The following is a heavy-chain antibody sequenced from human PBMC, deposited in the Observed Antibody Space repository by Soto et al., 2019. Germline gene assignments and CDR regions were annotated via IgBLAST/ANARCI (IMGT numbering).Heavy chain of an antibody. CDR3: ARDRNDILTGYSSNDYYYGMDV. CDR2: IYYSGST. V-gene: IGHV4-31*03. J-gene: IGHJ6*02. Sequence: SETLSLTCTVSGGSISSGGYYWSWIRQHPGKGLEWIGYIYYSGSTYYNPSLKSRVTISVDTSKNQFSLKLSSVAAADTAVYYCARDRNDILTGYSSNDYYYGMDVWGQGTTVTVS. D-gene: IGHD3-9*01. CDR1: GGSISSGGYY.